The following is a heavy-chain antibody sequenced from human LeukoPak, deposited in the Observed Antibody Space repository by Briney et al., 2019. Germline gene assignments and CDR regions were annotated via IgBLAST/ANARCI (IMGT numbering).Heavy chain of an antibody. CDR2: ISHDGSIK. CDR1: GFTFSNYG. D-gene: IGHD1-26*01. CDR3: AKESSGRGSSYGSYFDC. V-gene: IGHV3-30*18. Sequence: PGRSLRLSCAASGFTFSNYGMHWVRQAPGKGLEWVAVISHDGSIKYYADSVKGRFTISRDNSKNTLYLQMNSLTSEDSAVYSCAKESSGRGSSYGSYFDCWGQGTLVTVSS. J-gene: IGHJ4*02.